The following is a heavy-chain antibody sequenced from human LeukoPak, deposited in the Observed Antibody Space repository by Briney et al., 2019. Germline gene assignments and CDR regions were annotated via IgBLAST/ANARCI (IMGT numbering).Heavy chain of an antibody. CDR2: INHSGST. V-gene: IGHV4-34*01. J-gene: IGHJ5*02. CDR1: GGSFSGYY. D-gene: IGHD5-18*01. Sequence: PSETLSLTCAVYGGSFSGYYWSWIRQPPGKGLEWIGEINHSGSTNYNPSLKSRVTISVDPSKNQFSLKLSSVTAADTAVYYCASGLEKYSYGYVEWFHPWGQGTLVTVSS. CDR3: ASGLEKYSYGYVEWFHP.